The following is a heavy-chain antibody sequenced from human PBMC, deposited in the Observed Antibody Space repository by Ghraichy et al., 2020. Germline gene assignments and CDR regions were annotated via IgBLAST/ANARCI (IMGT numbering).Heavy chain of an antibody. CDR2: INAGNGNT. CDR1: GYTFTSYA. Sequence: ASVKVSCKASGYTFTSYAMHWVRQAPGQRLEWMGWINAGNGNTKYSQKFQGSVTITRDTSASTAYMELSSLRSEDTAVYYCARGILDWLHLGYWGQGTLVTVSS. CDR3: ARGILDWLHLGY. J-gene: IGHJ4*02. D-gene: IGHD3-9*01. V-gene: IGHV1-3*01.